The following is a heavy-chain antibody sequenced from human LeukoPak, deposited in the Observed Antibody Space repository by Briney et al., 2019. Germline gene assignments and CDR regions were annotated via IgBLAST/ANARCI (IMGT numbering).Heavy chain of an antibody. J-gene: IGHJ4*02. D-gene: IGHD3-22*01. CDR1: GASVSGYY. CDR3: ARDSSGITRRYYFDY. Sequence: SETLSLTCTVSGASVSGYYWTWVRQPADKGLEGIGRLYSDGTTYYNPSLRSRVIMSVDTSRNQFSLKLRSVTVADTAVYYCARDSSGITRRYYFDYWGQGALVTVSS. V-gene: IGHV4-4*07. CDR2: LYSDGTT.